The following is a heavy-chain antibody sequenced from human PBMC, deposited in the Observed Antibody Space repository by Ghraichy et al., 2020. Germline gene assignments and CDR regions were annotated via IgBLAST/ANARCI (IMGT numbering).Heavy chain of an antibody. CDR3: VYGPAHLFLNGKEDLYGMDV. CDR1: GGSINSDY. V-gene: IGHV4-59*03. J-gene: IGHJ6*02. CDR2: IYYTGST. D-gene: IGHD3-10*01. Sequence: SETLSLTCSVSGGSINSDYWSWIRQPPGKGLEYIGYIYYTGSTNYNPSLRSRVTISIDSSKKQFSLRVTSVTAADTAVYYCVYGPAHLFLNGKEDLYGMDVWSQGTTVTVSS.